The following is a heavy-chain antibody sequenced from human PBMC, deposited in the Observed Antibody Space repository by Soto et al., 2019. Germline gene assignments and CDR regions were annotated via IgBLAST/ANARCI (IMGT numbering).Heavy chain of an antibody. J-gene: IGHJ4*02. Sequence: QVQLVQSGAEVKKPGASVKVSCKASGYTFTGYYMHWVRQAPGQGLEWMGWINPKSGGTNYAQKFQGWVTMTRDTSISTADMELSRLRSDDTAVYYCAREYSSGRRFDYWGQGILVTVSS. D-gene: IGHD6-19*01. V-gene: IGHV1-2*04. CDR2: INPKSGGT. CDR1: GYTFTGYY. CDR3: AREYSSGRRFDY.